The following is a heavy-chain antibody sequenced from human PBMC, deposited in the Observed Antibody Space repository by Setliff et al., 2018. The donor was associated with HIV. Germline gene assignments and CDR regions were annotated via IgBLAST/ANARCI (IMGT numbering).Heavy chain of an antibody. V-gene: IGHV3-48*01. J-gene: IGHJ4*02. CDR1: GFTFSTYG. D-gene: IGHD6-13*01. Sequence: GGSLRLSCEASGFTFSTYGMNWVRHAPGKGLEWVAQISSSGFPIYYADSVRGRFTASRDNGKNSLFLQMNSLRAEDTAVYYCARNQGSSFGQGFDYWGQGTLVTVSS. CDR2: ISSSGFPI. CDR3: ARNQGSSFGQGFDY.